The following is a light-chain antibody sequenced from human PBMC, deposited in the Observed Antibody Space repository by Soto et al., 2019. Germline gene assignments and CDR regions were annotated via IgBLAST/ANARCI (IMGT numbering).Light chain of an antibody. CDR3: QQYGTSPLYP. J-gene: IGKJ2*01. Sequence: EIVLTQSPGTLSLSPGERATLSCRASQTISSNYLAWYQQKPGQAPRLLIFGASIRATGIPDRFSGSGSGTDFTLTISRLEPEDFAVYYCQQYGTSPLYPFGPGTKLEFK. CDR2: GAS. CDR1: QTISSNY. V-gene: IGKV3-20*01.